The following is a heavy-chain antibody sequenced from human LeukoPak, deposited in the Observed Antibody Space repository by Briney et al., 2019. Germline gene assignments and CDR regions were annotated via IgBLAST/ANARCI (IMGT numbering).Heavy chain of an antibody. CDR3: ATRAQYSSSWYMVDY. CDR2: ISSSGSTI. CDR1: GFTFSDYY. D-gene: IGHD6-13*01. J-gene: IGHJ4*02. Sequence: GGSLRLSCAASGFTFSDYYMSGIRQAPGKGLEWVSYISSSGSTIYYADSVKGRFTISRDNAKNSLYLQMNSLRAEDTAVYYCATRAQYSSSWYMVDYWGQGTLVTVSS. V-gene: IGHV3-11*01.